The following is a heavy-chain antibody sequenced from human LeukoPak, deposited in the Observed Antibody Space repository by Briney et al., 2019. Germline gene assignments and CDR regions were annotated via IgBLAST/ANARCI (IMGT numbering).Heavy chain of an antibody. CDR2: VKYDGTVT. CDR1: GFAISSYW. V-gene: IGHV3-74*01. J-gene: IGHJ5*02. Sequence: TGGSLRLSCAASGFAISSYWMSWVRQAPGNGLVWVARVKYDGTVTTYADFVKGRFTISKDSAKNTLYLQMNSLRAEDTGVYYCVKSDWFDPWGQGTLVTVSS. CDR3: VKSDWFDP.